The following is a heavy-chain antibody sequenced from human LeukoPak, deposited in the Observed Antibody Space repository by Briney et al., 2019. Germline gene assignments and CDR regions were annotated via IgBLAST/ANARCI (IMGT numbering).Heavy chain of an antibody. V-gene: IGHV4-38-2*02. CDR1: GYSISSGYY. CDR3: ARAGYYYDSSGYYLVSAEIDY. J-gene: IGHJ4*02. Sequence: SETLSLTCTVSGYSISSGYYWCWIRQPPGKGLEWIGSIYHSGSTYYNPSLKSRVTISVDTSKNQFSLKLSSVTAADTAVYYCARAGYYYDSSGYYLVSAEIDYWGQGTLVTVSS. CDR2: IYHSGST. D-gene: IGHD3-22*01.